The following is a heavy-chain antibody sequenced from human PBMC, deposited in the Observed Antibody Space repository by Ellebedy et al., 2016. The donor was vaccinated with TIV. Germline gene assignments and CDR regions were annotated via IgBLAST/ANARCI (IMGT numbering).Heavy chain of an antibody. D-gene: IGHD1-1*01. V-gene: IGHV3-13*01. CDR3: ARDTGTTKDY. CDR1: GFTFSSHD. CDR2: IGTAGDT. J-gene: IGHJ4*02. Sequence: GESLKISCAASGFTFSSHDMHWVRQATGKGLEWVSAIGTAGDTYYPGSVKGRFTISRENAKNSLYLQMNSLRAGDTAVYYCARDTGTTKDYWGQGTLVTVSS.